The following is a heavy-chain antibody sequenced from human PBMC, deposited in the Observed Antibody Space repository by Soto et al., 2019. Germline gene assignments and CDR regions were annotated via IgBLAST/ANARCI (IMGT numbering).Heavy chain of an antibody. Sequence: GGSLRLSCAASGFTFDNAWMSWVRQAPGKGLEWVANIKQDGSDKRYVDSVEGRFTIPRDNAKNSLYLQMNSLVVEDTATYYCARYHFGDYAFDSWGQGTPVTVSS. CDR3: ARYHFGDYAFDS. D-gene: IGHD4-17*01. V-gene: IGHV3-7*04. CDR1: GFTFDNAW. J-gene: IGHJ4*02. CDR2: IKQDGSDK.